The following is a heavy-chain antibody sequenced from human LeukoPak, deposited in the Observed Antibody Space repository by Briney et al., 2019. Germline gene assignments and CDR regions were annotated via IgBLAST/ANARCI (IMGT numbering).Heavy chain of an antibody. D-gene: IGHD1-26*01. Sequence: ASVKGSCNASGYTFTSYDINWVRQATGQGLEWMGWMNPNSGNTGYAQKFQGRVTITRNTSISTAYMELSSLRSEDTAVYYCARGDLVGADDTNFDYWGQGTLVTVSS. J-gene: IGHJ4*02. V-gene: IGHV1-8*03. CDR2: MNPNSGNT. CDR3: ARGDLVGADDTNFDY. CDR1: GYTFTSYD.